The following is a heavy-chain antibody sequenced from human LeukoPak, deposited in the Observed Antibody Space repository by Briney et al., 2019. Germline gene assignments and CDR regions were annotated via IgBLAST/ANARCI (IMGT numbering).Heavy chain of an antibody. J-gene: IGHJ5*02. Sequence: GGPVRLSCAASGFPFRSYALSWVRPAPGKGLEWVSAIRGRCGGTCYADSVKVRFTISIDNSKNTLYLQMNSLRAEDTAVYYCAKHGGGTSHVGGWFDPWGQGTLVTVSS. V-gene: IGHV3-23*01. CDR1: GFPFRSYA. CDR3: AKHGGGTSHVGGWFDP. CDR2: IRGRCGGT. D-gene: IGHD2-2*01.